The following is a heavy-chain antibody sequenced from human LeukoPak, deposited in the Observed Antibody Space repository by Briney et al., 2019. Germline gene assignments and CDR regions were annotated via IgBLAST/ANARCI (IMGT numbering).Heavy chain of an antibody. D-gene: IGHD3-22*01. CDR2: IYTSGST. J-gene: IGHJ3*02. CDR3: ARRHDSTTTRRAFDI. V-gene: IGHV4-4*07. CDR1: GGSISSYY. Sequence: SETLSLTCTVSGGSISSYYWSWIRQPAGKGLEWIGRIYTSGSTNYNPSLKTRVTVSVDTSKNHFSLKLISVTAADTAVYYCARRHDSTTTRRAFDIWGQGTMVTVSS.